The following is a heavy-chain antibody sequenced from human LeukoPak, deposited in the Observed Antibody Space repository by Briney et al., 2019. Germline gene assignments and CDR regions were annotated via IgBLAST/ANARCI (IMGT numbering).Heavy chain of an antibody. Sequence: SETLSLTCTVSGGSISSSSYYWGWIRQPPGKGLEWIGSIYYSGSTYYNPSLKSRVTISVDTSKNQFSLKLSSVTAADTAVYYCARDLRAAAGPYFDYWGQGTLVTVSS. CDR3: ARDLRAAAGPYFDY. CDR1: GGSISSSSYY. D-gene: IGHD6-13*01. J-gene: IGHJ4*02. V-gene: IGHV4-39*07. CDR2: IYYSGST.